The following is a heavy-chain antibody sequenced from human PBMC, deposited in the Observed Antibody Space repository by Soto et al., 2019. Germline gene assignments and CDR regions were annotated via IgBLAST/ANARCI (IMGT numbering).Heavy chain of an antibody. Sequence: EVQLLESGGGLVQPGGSLRLSCAASGFTFSSYAMSWVRQAPGKGLEWVSAISGSGGSTYYADSVKGRFTISRDNSKNTLYLQMNSLRAEDTAVYYCAKDGHCSGGSCLYYFDYWGQGTLVTVSS. J-gene: IGHJ4*02. V-gene: IGHV3-23*01. CDR3: AKDGHCSGGSCLYYFDY. CDR1: GFTFSSYA. CDR2: ISGSGGST. D-gene: IGHD2-15*01.